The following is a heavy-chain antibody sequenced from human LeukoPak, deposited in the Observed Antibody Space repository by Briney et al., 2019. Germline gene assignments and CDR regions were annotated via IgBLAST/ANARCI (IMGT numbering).Heavy chain of an antibody. CDR3: ARDYSITMVRGVIIDY. CDR2: ISSSSSYI. CDR1: GFTFSSYS. J-gene: IGHJ4*02. D-gene: IGHD3-10*01. Sequence: GGSLRLXCAASGFTFSSYSMNWVRQAPGKGLEWVSSISSSSSYIYYADSVKGRFTISRDNAKNSLYLQMNSLRAEDTAVYYCARDYSITMVRGVIIDYWGQGTLVTVSS. V-gene: IGHV3-21*01.